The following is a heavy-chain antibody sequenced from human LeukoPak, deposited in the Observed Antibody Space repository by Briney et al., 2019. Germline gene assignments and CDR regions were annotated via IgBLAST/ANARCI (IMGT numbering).Heavy chain of an antibody. V-gene: IGHV1-24*01. CDR2: FDPEDGET. CDR1: GYTLTELS. J-gene: IGHJ4*02. CDR3: ATIHSSSWSWYYFDY. Sequence: GASVKVSCKVSGYTLTELSMHWVRQAPGKGLEWMGGFDPEDGETIYAQKFQGRVTMTEGTSTDTAYMELSSLRSEDTAVYYCATIHSSSWSWYYFDYWGQGTLVTVSS. D-gene: IGHD6-13*01.